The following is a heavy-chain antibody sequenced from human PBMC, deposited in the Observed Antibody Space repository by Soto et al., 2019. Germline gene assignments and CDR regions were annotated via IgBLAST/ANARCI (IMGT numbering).Heavy chain of an antibody. D-gene: IGHD2-2*01. CDR1: GYTFTSYG. J-gene: IGHJ6*02. Sequence: QVQLVQSGAAVKKPGASVTVSCTASGYTFTSYGISWVRQAPGQGLEWMGGISAYNGNTNYAPKHQGRVTRTTDTSTSTASMELMSLRSDATAVYYCARDAGRVVPAAITYYYYYGMDVWGQGTTVTVSS. CDR2: ISAYNGNT. V-gene: IGHV1-18*04. CDR3: ARDAGRVVPAAITYYYYYGMDV.